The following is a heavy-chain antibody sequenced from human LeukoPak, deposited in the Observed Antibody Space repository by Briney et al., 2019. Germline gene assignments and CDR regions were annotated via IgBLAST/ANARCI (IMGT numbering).Heavy chain of an antibody. V-gene: IGHV4-59*12. J-gene: IGHJ5*02. CDR3: ARVYYYDSSGYYWFDP. D-gene: IGHD3-22*01. CDR1: GGSISSYY. CDR2: IYYSGST. Sequence: PSETLSLTCRVSGGSISSYYWSWIRQPPGKGLEWIGYIYYSGSTNYSPSLKSRVTMSVDTSKSQFSLRLNSVTAADTAVYYCARVYYYDSSGYYWFDPWGQGTLVTVSS.